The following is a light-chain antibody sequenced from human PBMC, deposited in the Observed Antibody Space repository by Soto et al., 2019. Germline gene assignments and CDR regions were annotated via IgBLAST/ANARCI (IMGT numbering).Light chain of an antibody. CDR1: QRVGSD. J-gene: IGKJ2*01. Sequence: EIVLTQSPATLSLSPGERATLSCRASQRVGSDLSWYQRKPGQAPRLLIYGASTRATGIPARFSGSGSGTDFTLTISSLQPEDFAVYYCQQDHNLPYTFGQGTKLEIK. CDR2: GAS. CDR3: QQDHNLPYT. V-gene: IGKV3D-7*01.